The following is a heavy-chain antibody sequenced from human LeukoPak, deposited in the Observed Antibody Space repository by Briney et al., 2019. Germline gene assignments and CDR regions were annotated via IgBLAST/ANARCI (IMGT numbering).Heavy chain of an antibody. CDR2: IIPIFGTA. CDR1: GGTFSSYA. V-gene: IGHV1-69*05. CDR3: ARDHVPYYYMDV. Sequence: SVKVSCKASGGTFSSYAISWVRQAPGQGLEWMGGIIPIFGTANYAQKFQGRITITTDESTSTAYMELSSLRSEDTAVYYCARDHVPYYYMDVWGKGTTVAVSS. J-gene: IGHJ6*03. D-gene: IGHD2-2*01.